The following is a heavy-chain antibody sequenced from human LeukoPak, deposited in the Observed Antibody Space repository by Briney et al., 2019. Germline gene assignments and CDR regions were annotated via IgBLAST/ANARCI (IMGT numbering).Heavy chain of an antibody. D-gene: IGHD3-22*01. J-gene: IGHJ4*02. V-gene: IGHV3-33*01. CDR1: GFTFSSYG. CDR3: ARWGSTYDSSGYYTD. Sequence: GGSLRLSCAASGFTFSSYGMHWVRQAPGKGLEWVAVIWYDGSNKYYADSVKSRFTISRDNSKNTLYLQMNSLRAEDTAVYYCARWGSTYDSSGYYTDWGQGTLVTVSS. CDR2: IWYDGSNK.